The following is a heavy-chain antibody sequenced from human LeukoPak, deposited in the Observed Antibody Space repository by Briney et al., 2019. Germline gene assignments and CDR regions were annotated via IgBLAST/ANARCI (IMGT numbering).Heavy chain of an antibody. D-gene: IGHD5-18*01. CDR2: IIPILGIA. V-gene: IGHV1-69*02. CDR3: ARVDTAMVIDY. CDR1: GGTFSSYS. J-gene: IGHJ4*02. Sequence: SVKVSCKASGGTFSSYSISWVRQAPVQGLEWMGRIIPILGIANYAQKFQGRVTITAEKSTSTAYMELSSLRSEDTAVYYCARVDTAMVIDYWGQGTLVTVSS.